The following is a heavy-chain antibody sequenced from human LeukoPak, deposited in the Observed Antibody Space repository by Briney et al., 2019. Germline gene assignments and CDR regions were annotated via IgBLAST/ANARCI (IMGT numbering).Heavy chain of an antibody. J-gene: IGHJ6*02. CDR3: ASLYGSGSTRYYYYGMDV. V-gene: IGHV3-48*01. Sequence: GGSLRLSCAASGFTFSSYSMNWVRQAPGKGLEWVSYISSSSSTIYYADSVKGRFTISRDNAKNSLYLQMNSLRAEDTAVYYCASLYGSGSTRYYYYGMDVWGQGTTVTVSS. D-gene: IGHD3-10*01. CDR2: ISSSSSTI. CDR1: GFTFSSYS.